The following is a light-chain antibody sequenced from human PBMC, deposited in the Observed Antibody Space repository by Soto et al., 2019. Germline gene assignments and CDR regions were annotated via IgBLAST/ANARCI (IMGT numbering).Light chain of an antibody. CDR3: QHLNSYPWT. CDR1: QDISTY. J-gene: IGKJ1*01. Sequence: DIQLTQSPSFLSASVGDRVTLTCRASQDISTYLAWYQQDPGKAPKLLIYAASTLQSGVPSRFSGSGSGTEFTLTLRSLQPEDFATYHCQHLNSYPWTFGQGTKVEIK. CDR2: AAS. V-gene: IGKV1-9*01.